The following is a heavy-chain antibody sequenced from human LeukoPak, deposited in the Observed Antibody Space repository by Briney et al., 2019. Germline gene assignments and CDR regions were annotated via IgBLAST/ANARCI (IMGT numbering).Heavy chain of an antibody. CDR2: IKSKTDGGTT. J-gene: IGHJ4*02. Sequence: GGSLRLSCAASGFTFSNAWMSWVRQAPVKELEWVGRIKSKTDGGTTDYTAHVKGRFTISRDDSKNTLYLRMNSLKTEDPAVYYCALGGDYFDYWGQGTLVTVSS. V-gene: IGHV3-15*01. D-gene: IGHD3-16*01. CDR1: GFTFSNAW. CDR3: ALGGDYFDY.